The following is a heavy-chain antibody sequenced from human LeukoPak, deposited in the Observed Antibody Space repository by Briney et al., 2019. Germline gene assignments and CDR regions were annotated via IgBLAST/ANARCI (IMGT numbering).Heavy chain of an antibody. CDR1: GFTFSSYS. Sequence: GGSLRLSCAASGFTFSSYSMNWVRQAPGKGLEWVSTIRGTDDGTFYADSVKGRFTISRDNSKNMLYLQLNSLGAEDTAVYYCAKDASNYFWYFDLWGRGTLVTVSS. J-gene: IGHJ2*01. V-gene: IGHV3-23*01. CDR3: AKDASNYFWYFDL. D-gene: IGHD1-1*01. CDR2: IRGTDDGT.